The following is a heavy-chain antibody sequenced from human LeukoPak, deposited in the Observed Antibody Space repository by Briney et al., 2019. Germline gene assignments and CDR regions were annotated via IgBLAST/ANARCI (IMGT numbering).Heavy chain of an antibody. D-gene: IGHD2-2*01. V-gene: IGHV5-51*01. J-gene: IGHJ4*02. CDR1: GYIFTSYW. Sequence: GESLKISCKGSGYIFTSYWIGWVRQMPGKGLEWMGIIYPADSDTRYGPSFQGQVIISADKSISTAYLQWNSLKASDTAMYYCASGTGSSSWYAFDYWGQGTLVTVSS. CDR3: ASGTGSSSWYAFDY. CDR2: IYPADSDT.